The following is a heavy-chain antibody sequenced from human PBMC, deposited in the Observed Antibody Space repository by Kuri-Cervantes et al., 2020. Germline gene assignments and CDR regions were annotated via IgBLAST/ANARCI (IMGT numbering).Heavy chain of an antibody. CDR2: MNPNSGNT. CDR3: ARVSTLLWFGEFHLDAFDT. Sequence: ASVKVSCKASGYTFTSYDINWVRQATGQGLEWMGWMNPNSGNTGYAQKFQGRVTMTRNTSISTAYMELSSLRSEDTAVYYCARVSTLLWFGEFHLDAFDTWGQGTMVTVSS. CDR1: GYTFTSYD. V-gene: IGHV1-8*01. J-gene: IGHJ3*02. D-gene: IGHD3-10*01.